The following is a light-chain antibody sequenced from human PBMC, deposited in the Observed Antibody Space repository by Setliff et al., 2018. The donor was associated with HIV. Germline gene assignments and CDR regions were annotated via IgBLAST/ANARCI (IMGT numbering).Light chain of an antibody. J-gene: IGLJ2*01. CDR2: DVN. CDR1: SSDVRAYNY. CDR3: SSYSSSNTYVV. Sequence: VLTQPASVSGSPGQSITISCTGTSSDVRAYNYASWYQQHPGKAPKLMIYDVNKRPSGVSHRFSGSKSGNTASLTISGLQPEDEADYSCSSYSSSNTYVVFGGGTKVTVL. V-gene: IGLV2-14*01.